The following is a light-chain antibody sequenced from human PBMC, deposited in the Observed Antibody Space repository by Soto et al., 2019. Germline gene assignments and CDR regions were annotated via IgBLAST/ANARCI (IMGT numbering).Light chain of an antibody. CDR3: QQYKSFWT. V-gene: IGKV1-5*01. CDR2: DAS. CDR1: QTITNW. J-gene: IGKJ1*01. Sequence: DIHMTQSPSILSASVGDRDTITCRSSQTITNWLAWYQQKPGKAPXXLIYDASSLESWVPSRFSGSGSGTEFTLTISSLQSEDFATYYCQQYKSFWTFGQGTKVDIK.